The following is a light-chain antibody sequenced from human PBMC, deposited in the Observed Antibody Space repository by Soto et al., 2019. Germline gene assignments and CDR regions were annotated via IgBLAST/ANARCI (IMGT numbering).Light chain of an antibody. V-gene: IGLV2-14*03. Sequence: SVSAAPGKKNTISCTGTSSDVGRYNYVSWYQQYPGRAPKLIIFDVTNRPSGVSPRFSGSKSGNTASLTISGLQAADEADYYCNSYTGTSARYAFGTGTKVTVL. CDR2: DVT. CDR1: SSDVGRYNY. CDR3: NSYTGTSARYA. J-gene: IGLJ1*01.